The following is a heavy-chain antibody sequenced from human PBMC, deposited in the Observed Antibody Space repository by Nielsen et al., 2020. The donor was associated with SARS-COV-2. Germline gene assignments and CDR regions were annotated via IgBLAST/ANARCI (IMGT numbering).Heavy chain of an antibody. Sequence: ASVKVSCKASGYTFTSYYMHWVRQAPGQGLEWMGIINPSGGSTSYAQKFQGRVTMTRDTSTSTVYMELSSLRSEDTAVYYCARDNPDSSGYYNWFDPWGQGTLVTVSS. D-gene: IGHD3-22*01. V-gene: IGHV1-46*01. J-gene: IGHJ5*02. CDR1: GYTFTSYY. CDR2: INPSGGST. CDR3: ARDNPDSSGYYNWFDP.